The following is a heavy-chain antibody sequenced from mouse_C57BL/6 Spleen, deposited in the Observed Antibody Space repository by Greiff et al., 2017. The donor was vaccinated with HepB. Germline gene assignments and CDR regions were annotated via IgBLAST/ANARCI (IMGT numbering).Heavy chain of an antibody. CDR2: ISSGSSTI. D-gene: IGHD1-1*01. CDR3: ARDDYYYGSSPYWYFDV. CDR1: GFTFSDYG. J-gene: IGHJ1*03. V-gene: IGHV5-17*01. Sequence: EVKVVESGGGLVKPGGSLKLSCAASGFTFSDYGMHWVRQAPEKGLEWVAYISSGSSTIYYADTVKGRFTISRDNAKNTLFLQMTSLRSEDTAMYYCARDDYYYGSSPYWYFDVWGTGTTVTVSS.